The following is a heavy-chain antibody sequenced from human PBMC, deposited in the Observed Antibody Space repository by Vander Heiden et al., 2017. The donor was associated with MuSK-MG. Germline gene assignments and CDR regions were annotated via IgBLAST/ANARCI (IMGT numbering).Heavy chain of an antibody. CDR3: ATGEGATQYYYSGLDV. CDR1: GQSITETF. Sequence: QVQLEQSGSEVRRPGASVKVSCKVLGQSITETFLHWVRRGPGKGPEWMGGFLTEEGRTVYAQRFQGRVTMTEDTSTDTAYMELRSLRSDDAAVYYYATGEGATQYYYSGLDVWGQGTTVTVS. CDR2: FLTEEGRT. J-gene: IGHJ6*02. V-gene: IGHV1-24*01.